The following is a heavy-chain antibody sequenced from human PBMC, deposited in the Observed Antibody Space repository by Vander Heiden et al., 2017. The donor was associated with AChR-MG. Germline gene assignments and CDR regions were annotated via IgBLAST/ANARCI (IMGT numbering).Heavy chain of an antibody. V-gene: IGHV3-21*01. CDR2: ISSSSSYI. CDR1: GFTFSSYS. J-gene: IGHJ5*02. Sequence: EVQLVESGGGLVKPGGSLRLSCAASGFTFSSYSMNWVRQAPGKGLEWVSSISSSSSYIYYADSVKGRFTISRDNAKNSLYLQMNSLRAEDTAVYYCARGSPAITGPFDPWGQGTLVTVSS. D-gene: IGHD1-1*01. CDR3: ARGSPAITGPFDP.